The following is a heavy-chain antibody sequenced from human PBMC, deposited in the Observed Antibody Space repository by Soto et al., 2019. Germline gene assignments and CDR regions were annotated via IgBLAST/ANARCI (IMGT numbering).Heavy chain of an antibody. CDR1: GYSFTDYW. J-gene: IGHJ6*02. V-gene: IGHV5-51*01. CDR3: ARQQWVGRNYFYYGMDV. D-gene: IGHD6-19*01. CDR2: ISPDDPDT. Sequence: GESLKISCKGSGYSFTDYWIAWVRQMPGKGLECLGIISPDDPDTRYSPSFQGQVTISADKSINTVYLQWSSLKASDSAMYYCARQQWVGRNYFYYGMDVWGQGTTVTVSS.